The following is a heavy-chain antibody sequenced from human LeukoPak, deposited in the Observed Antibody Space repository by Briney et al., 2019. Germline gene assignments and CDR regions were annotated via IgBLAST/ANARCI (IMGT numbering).Heavy chain of an antibody. D-gene: IGHD4-11*01. Sequence: GSLRLSCAASGFTFSSYWMSWVRHAPGKGLEWVAKIKQDGSEKYYVDSVKGRFTISRDNAKNSLYLQMNSLRAEDTAVYYCARLGMDDYSNYNYYYMDVWGKGTTVTVSS. J-gene: IGHJ6*03. CDR2: IKQDGSEK. CDR1: GFTFSSYW. CDR3: ARLGMDDYSNYNYYYMDV. V-gene: IGHV3-7*01.